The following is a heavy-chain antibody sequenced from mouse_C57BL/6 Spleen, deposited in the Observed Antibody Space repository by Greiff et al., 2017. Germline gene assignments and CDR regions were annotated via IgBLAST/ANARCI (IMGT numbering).Heavy chain of an antibody. D-gene: IGHD3-3*01. CDR2: IDPSDSET. V-gene: IGHV1-52*01. CDR1: GYTFTSYW. J-gene: IGHJ2*01. Sequence: QVQLQQPGAELVRPGSSVKLSCKASGYTFTSYWMHWVKQRPIQGLEWIGNIDPSDSETHYNQKFKDKATLTVDKSSSTAYMQLSSLTSEDSAVYYCARSRGPDYLDYWGQGTTLTVSS. CDR3: ARSRGPDYLDY.